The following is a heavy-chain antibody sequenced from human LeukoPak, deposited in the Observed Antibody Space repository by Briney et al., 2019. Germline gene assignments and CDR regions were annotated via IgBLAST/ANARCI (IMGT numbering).Heavy chain of an antibody. CDR3: ASQGCSSTSCYNGVDY. Sequence: GRSLRLSCAASGFTFSSYGMHWVRQAPGKGLEWVAVIWYDGSNKYYADSVKGRFTISRDNSKNTLYLQMNSLRAEDTAVYYCASQGCSSTSCYNGVDYWGQGTLVTVSS. V-gene: IGHV3-33*01. CDR2: IWYDGSNK. CDR1: GFTFSSYG. D-gene: IGHD2-2*02. J-gene: IGHJ4*02.